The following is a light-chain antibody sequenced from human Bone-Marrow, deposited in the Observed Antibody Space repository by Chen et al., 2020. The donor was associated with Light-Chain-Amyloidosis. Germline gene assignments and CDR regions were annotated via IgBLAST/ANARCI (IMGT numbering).Light chain of an antibody. CDR3: QVWDRSSDRPV. CDR2: DDS. V-gene: IGLV3-21*02. Sequence: SYVLTQPSSVSAATGQTATIACGGNNIGYTSVHWYQQTPGQAPLLVVYDDSDRPSGIPERLSGSNSGNTATLTISRVEAGDEADYYCQVWDRSSDRPVFGGGTKLTVL. CDR1: NIGYTS. J-gene: IGLJ3*02.